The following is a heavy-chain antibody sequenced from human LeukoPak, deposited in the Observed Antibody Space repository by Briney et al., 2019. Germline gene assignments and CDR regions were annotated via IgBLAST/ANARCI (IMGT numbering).Heavy chain of an antibody. CDR1: GYTFTGYY. D-gene: IGHD3-22*01. J-gene: IGHJ4*02. Sequence: ASVKVSCKGSGYTFTGYYLHWVRQAPGQGLEWMGWIDPNSGDTNYSQKFQGRVTMTRDTSITTADMELSRLTSDDTAVYYCARGRKYYYDSSGYYYVEEGGEYYFDYWGQGTLVTVSS. CDR2: IDPNSGDT. CDR3: ARGRKYYYDSSGYYYVEEGGEYYFDY. V-gene: IGHV1-2*02.